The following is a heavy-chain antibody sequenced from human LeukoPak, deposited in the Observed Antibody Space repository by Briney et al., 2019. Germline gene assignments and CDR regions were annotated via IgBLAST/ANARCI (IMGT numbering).Heavy chain of an antibody. CDR1: GYTFTGYY. D-gene: IGHD1-20*01. J-gene: IGHJ4*02. CDR2: ISPNSGGT. Sequence: ASVKVSCKASGYTFTGYYMHWVRQAPGQGLEWMGWISPNSGGTNYAQKFQGRVTMTRDTSISTAYMELSGLRSDDTAVYYCARVPHNWDPQYYFDYWGQGTLVTVSS. V-gene: IGHV1-2*02. CDR3: ARVPHNWDPQYYFDY.